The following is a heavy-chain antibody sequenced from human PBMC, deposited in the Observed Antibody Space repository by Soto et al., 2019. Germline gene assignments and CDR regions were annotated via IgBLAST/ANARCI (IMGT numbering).Heavy chain of an antibody. CDR1: GFTFSSYG. CDR3: AKARVWRTSNFDD. D-gene: IGHD1-7*01. J-gene: IGHJ4*02. V-gene: IGHV3-30*18. CDR2: ISYDGSNK. Sequence: QVQLVESGGGVVQPGRSLRLSCAASGFTFSSYGMHWVRQAPGKGLEWVAVISYDGSNKYYADSVKGRFTISRDNSKNTLDLQMNSLRAEDTALYYCAKARVWRTSNFDDWGQGTLVTVSS.